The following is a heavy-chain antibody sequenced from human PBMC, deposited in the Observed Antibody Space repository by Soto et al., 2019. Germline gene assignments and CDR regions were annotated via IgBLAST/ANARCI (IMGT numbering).Heavy chain of an antibody. CDR2: ISSSGSTK. CDR3: GTYGGNSAGYYYHGVDV. Sequence: HVQLVESGGGLVKPGESLRLSCAASGFTIGDYYMTWIRQAPGKGLEWVSYISSSGSTKTYADSVKGRFTISRDNAKNSLYLQMSSLRAEDTAVYYCGTYGGNSAGYYYHGVDVWGQGTTVSVSS. V-gene: IGHV3-11*01. CDR1: GFTIGDYY. J-gene: IGHJ6*02. D-gene: IGHD4-17*01.